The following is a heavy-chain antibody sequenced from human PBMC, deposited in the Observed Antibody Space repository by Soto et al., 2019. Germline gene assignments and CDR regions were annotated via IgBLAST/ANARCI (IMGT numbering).Heavy chain of an antibody. CDR2: ISYDGSNK. D-gene: IGHD3-16*02. J-gene: IGHJ4*02. V-gene: IGHV3-30-3*01. CDR3: ARGELRLGELSHFDY. CDR1: GFTFSSYA. Sequence: GGSLRLSCAASGFTFSSYAMHWVRQAPGKGLEWVAVISYDGSNKYYADSVKGRFTISRDNSKNTLYLQMNSLRAEDTAVYYCARGELRLGELSHFDYWGQGTLVTVSS.